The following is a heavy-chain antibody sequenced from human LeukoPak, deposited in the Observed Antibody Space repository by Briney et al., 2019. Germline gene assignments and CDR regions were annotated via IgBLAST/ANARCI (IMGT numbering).Heavy chain of an antibody. CDR3: AKDPNGDYIGAFDM. J-gene: IGHJ3*02. V-gene: IGHV3-23*01. CDR2: ISGSGDRT. D-gene: IGHD4-11*01. Sequence: GGSLRLSCAASGFTFSTYAMTWVRQAPGKGLEWVSSISGSGDRTMYADSVKGRFTISRDNFKNTLYLQMNSLRAEDTALYHCAKDPNGDYIGAFDMWGQGTMVTVSS. CDR1: GFTFSTYA.